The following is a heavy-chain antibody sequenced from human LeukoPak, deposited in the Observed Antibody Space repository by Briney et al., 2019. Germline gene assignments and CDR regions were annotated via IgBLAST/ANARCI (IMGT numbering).Heavy chain of an antibody. D-gene: IGHD5-18*01. J-gene: IGHJ4*02. CDR1: GFTFSSYG. Sequence: GGSLRLSCAASGFTFSSYGMHWVRQAPGKGLEWVAFIRYDGSNKYYADSVKGRFTISRDNSEHTPYLQMNSLRAEDTAIYYCAKAKYSYGHGILDYWGQGTLVTVSS. CDR3: AKAKYSYGHGILDY. V-gene: IGHV3-30*02. CDR2: IRYDGSNK.